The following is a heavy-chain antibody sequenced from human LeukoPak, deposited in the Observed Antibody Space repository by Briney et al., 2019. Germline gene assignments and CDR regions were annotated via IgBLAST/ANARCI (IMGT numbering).Heavy chain of an antibody. D-gene: IGHD6-13*01. CDR3: ARARYSSRNYYYYMDV. CDR1: AGSISSYY. V-gene: IGHV4-59*01. Sequence: SETLSLTCTVSAGSISSYYWSWIRQPPGKGLEWIGYIYYSGSTNYNPSLKSRVTISVDTSKNQFSLKLSSVTAADTAVYYCARARYSSRNYYYYMDVWGKGTTVTISS. CDR2: IYYSGST. J-gene: IGHJ6*03.